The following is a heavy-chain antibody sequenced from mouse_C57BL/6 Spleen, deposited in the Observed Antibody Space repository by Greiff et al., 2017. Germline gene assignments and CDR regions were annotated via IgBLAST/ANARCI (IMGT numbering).Heavy chain of an antibody. CDR2: ISSGGDYI. D-gene: IGHD2-1*01. Sequence: EVMLVESGEGLVKPGGSLKLSCAASGFTFSSYAMSWVRQTPEKRLEWVAYISSGGDYIYYADTVKGRFTISRDNARNTLYLQMSSLKSEDTAMYYCTRETMVTHYAMDYWGQGTSVTVSS. CDR3: TRETMVTHYAMDY. V-gene: IGHV5-9-1*02. CDR1: GFTFSSYA. J-gene: IGHJ4*01.